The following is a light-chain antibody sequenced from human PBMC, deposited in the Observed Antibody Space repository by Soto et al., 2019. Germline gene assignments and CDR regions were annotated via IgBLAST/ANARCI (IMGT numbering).Light chain of an antibody. V-gene: IGLV1-51*01. CDR3: ATWDGSLPAEV. CDR1: SSNIGNNY. CDR2: DNN. J-gene: IGLJ2*01. Sequence: QSVLTQPPSVSAAPGQKVTISCSGSSSNIGNNYVSWYQQLPGTAPKLLIYDNNKRPSGIPDRFSGSKSGTSGTLDITGLQTGDEADYYCATWDGSLPAEVFGGGIKLTVL.